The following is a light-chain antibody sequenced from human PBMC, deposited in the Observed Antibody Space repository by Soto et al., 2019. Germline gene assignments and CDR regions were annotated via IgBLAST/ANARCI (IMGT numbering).Light chain of an antibody. V-gene: IGKV1-12*01. J-gene: IGKJ5*01. CDR1: EDISTW. CDR2: AAS. CDR3: QHADSFPLIT. Sequence: DIQITQSPSALSASVGDRVTITCRSSEDISTWLAWYQQKPGKAPKLLIYAASSLQSGVPSRFSGSGSGTDFTLTISSLQPEDFATYYCQHADSFPLITFGQGTRLEIK.